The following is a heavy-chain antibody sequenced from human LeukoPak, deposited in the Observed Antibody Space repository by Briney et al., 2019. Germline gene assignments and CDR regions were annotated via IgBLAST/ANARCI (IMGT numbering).Heavy chain of an antibody. Sequence: GGSLRLSCAASGFTFSSYAMSWVRQAPGKGLEWVSAISGSGGSTYYADSVKGRFTISRDSSKNTLYLQMNSLRAEDTAVYYCAKPPDSSGYYSPFDYWGQGTLVTVSS. CDR2: ISGSGGST. CDR3: AKPPDSSGYYSPFDY. V-gene: IGHV3-23*01. J-gene: IGHJ4*02. D-gene: IGHD3-22*01. CDR1: GFTFSSYA.